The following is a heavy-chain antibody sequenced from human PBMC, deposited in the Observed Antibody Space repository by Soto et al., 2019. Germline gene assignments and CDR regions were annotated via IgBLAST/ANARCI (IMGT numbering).Heavy chain of an antibody. D-gene: IGHD3-16*02. CDR2: ISYDGSNK. J-gene: IGHJ4*02. V-gene: IGHV3-30-3*01. CDR3: ARDRMYDYVWGSYRYEFAY. CDR1: GFTFSSYA. Sequence: GGSLRLSCAASGFTFSSYAMHWVRQAPGKGLEWVAVISYDGSNKYYADSVKGRFTISRDNSKNTLYLQMNSLRAEDTAVYYCARDRMYDYVWGSYRYEFAYRGQGTLVTVSS.